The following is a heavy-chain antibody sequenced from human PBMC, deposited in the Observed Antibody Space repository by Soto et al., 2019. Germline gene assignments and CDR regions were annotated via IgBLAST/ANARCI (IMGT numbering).Heavy chain of an antibody. CDR3: ARVQYSGYDFKLAFDI. CDR1: GYTFDNYA. V-gene: IGHV1-3*01. D-gene: IGHD5-12*01. Sequence: QVQLVQSGAQVKNPGASVKVSCKASGYTFDNYALPWVRQAPGRRLEWMGWIHAGNGYTKYSQSFQGRVTITRATSASTVQMDLSSLRSEDTAVYYCARVQYSGYDFKLAFDIWGQGTMVTVSS. CDR2: IHAGNGYT. J-gene: IGHJ3*02.